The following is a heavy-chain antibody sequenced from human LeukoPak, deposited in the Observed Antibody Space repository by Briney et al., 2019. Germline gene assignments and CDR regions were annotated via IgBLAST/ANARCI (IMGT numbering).Heavy chain of an antibody. V-gene: IGHV1-46*01. Sequence: ASVKVSCKASGYTFTSYYMHWVRQAPGQGLEWMGIINPSGGSTSYAQKFQGRVTMTRDMSTSTVYMELSSLRSDDTAVYYRARLSSSLIDYWGQGTLVTVSS. D-gene: IGHD6-13*01. CDR3: ARLSSSLIDY. J-gene: IGHJ4*02. CDR2: INPSGGST. CDR1: GYTFTSYY.